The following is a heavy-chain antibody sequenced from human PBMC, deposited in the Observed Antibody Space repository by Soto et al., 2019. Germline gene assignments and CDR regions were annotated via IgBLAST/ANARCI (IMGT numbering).Heavy chain of an antibody. CDR1: GYSFTSYW. V-gene: IGHV5-51*01. J-gene: IGHJ5*02. CDR3: ARQTSNYYGSGSYSLNWFDP. CDR2: IYPGDSDT. Sequence: PGESLKISCKGSGYSFTSYWIGWVRQMPRKGLEWMGIIYPGDSDTRYSPSFQGQVTISADKSISTAYLQWSSLKASDTAMYYCARQTSNYYGSGSYSLNWFDPWGQGTLVTVSS. D-gene: IGHD3-10*01.